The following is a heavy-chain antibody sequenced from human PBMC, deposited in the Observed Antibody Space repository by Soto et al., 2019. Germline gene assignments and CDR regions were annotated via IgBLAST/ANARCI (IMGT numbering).Heavy chain of an antibody. D-gene: IGHD3-22*01. CDR3: ARVENDSSCYPKKWFDY. CDR2: ITYSGST. J-gene: IGHJ4*02. CDR1: GASVRSPSYY. V-gene: IGHV4-61*01. Sequence: QVQLQESGPGLVKPSETLSLTCSVSGASVRSPSYYWSWIRQPPGKGLEWIGDITYSGSTNDNISLKSRLTISADASKNRLSLKVRSVTPADTAVYYCARVENDSSCYPKKWFDYWGQGTLVTVSS.